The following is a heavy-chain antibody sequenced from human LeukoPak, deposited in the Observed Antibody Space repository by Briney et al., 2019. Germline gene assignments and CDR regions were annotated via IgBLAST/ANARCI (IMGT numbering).Heavy chain of an antibody. Sequence: GGSLRLSCAASGFTFSSYNMNWVRQAPGKGLEWVSSISGSSSYIYYADSVKGRFTISRDNAKNSLYLQMNSLRAEDTAVYYCAREGYCSSTSCPYYYYYMDVWGKGTTVTVSS. CDR1: GFTFSSYN. D-gene: IGHD2-2*01. V-gene: IGHV3-21*01. J-gene: IGHJ6*03. CDR3: AREGYCSSTSCPYYYYYMDV. CDR2: ISGSSSYI.